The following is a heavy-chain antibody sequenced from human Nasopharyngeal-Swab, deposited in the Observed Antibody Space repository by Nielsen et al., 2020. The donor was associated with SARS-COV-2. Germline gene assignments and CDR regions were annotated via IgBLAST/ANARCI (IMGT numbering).Heavy chain of an antibody. CDR1: GGSINSYY. CDR2: IYTSGYT. D-gene: IGHD1-26*01. CDR3: ARDSATWDPHYFGY. J-gene: IGHJ4*02. V-gene: IGHV4-4*07. Sequence: SETLSLTCTVSGGSINSYYWNWIRQPAGKGLEWIGRIYTSGYTNYNPSLKSRVTLSLDTSKNQFSLNLSSVTAADTAVYYCARDSATWDPHYFGYWGQGTLVTVSS.